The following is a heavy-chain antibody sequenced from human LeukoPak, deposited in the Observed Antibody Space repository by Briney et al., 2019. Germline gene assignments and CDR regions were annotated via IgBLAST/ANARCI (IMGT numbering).Heavy chain of an antibody. D-gene: IGHD1-1*01. V-gene: IGHV4-39*07. CDR3: ARSMTYRSTWNIDN. CDR1: DVSIRSSGHY. Sequence: SETLSLTCNVSDVSIRSSGHYWGWIRQAPGKGLEWIGSVYSSGSSYYNPSLKSRVTISLDTSKNQFSLKLSSVNAADTAVYYCARSMTYRSTWNIDNWGQGTLVTVSS. J-gene: IGHJ4*02. CDR2: VYSSGSS.